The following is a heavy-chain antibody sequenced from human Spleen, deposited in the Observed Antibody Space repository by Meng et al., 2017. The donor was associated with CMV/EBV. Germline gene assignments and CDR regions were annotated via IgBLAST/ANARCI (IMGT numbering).Heavy chain of an antibody. J-gene: IGHJ6*02. Sequence: GESLKISCVVSGFTFNKFWMTWVRQAPGKGLEWVSSITSNYIYYADSVKGRFTISRDNAKNSLYLQMNSLRAEDTAVYYCASLFTVFSLTYYYGMDVWGQGTTVTVSS. CDR1: GFTFNKFW. V-gene: IGHV3-21*01. CDR2: ITSNYI. D-gene: IGHD4-11*01. CDR3: ASLFTVFSLTYYYGMDV.